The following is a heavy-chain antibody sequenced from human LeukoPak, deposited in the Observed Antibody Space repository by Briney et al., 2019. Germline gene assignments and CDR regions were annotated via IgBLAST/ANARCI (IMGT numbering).Heavy chain of an antibody. Sequence: GGSLRLSCAASGFTFSSYWMPWVRQAPGKGLVWVSRINSDGSSTSYADSVKGRFTISRDNAKNTLYLQMNSLRAEDTAVYYCAREGDCSSTSCYPFDYWGQGTLVTVSS. J-gene: IGHJ4*02. CDR2: INSDGSST. CDR3: AREGDCSSTSCYPFDY. CDR1: GFTFSSYW. V-gene: IGHV3-74*01. D-gene: IGHD2-2*01.